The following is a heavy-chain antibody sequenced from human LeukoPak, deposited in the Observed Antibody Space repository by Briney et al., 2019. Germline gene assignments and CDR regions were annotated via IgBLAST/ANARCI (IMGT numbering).Heavy chain of an antibody. J-gene: IGHJ4*02. V-gene: IGHV1-69*04. CDR3: ARDPKGGYDQCSFDY. CDR1: GGTFSIYA. CDR2: IIPILGIA. Sequence: EASVKVSCKASGGTFSIYAISWVRQAPGQGLEWMGRIIPILGIANYAQKFQGRVTITADKSTSTAYMELSSLRSEDTAVYYCARDPKGGYDQCSFDYWGQGTLVTVSS. D-gene: IGHD5-12*01.